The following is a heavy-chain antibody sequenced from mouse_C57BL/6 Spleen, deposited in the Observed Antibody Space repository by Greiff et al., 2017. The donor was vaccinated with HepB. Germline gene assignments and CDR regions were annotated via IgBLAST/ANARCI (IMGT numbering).Heavy chain of an antibody. V-gene: IGHV1-15*01. CDR2: IDPETGGT. CDR1: GYTFTDYE. D-gene: IGHD2-1*01. J-gene: IGHJ4*01. Sequence: QVQLKESGAELVRPGASVTLSCKASGYTFTDYEMHWVKQTPVHGLEWIGAIDPETGGTAYNQKFKGKAILTADKSSSTAYMELRSLTSEDSAVYYCTRSEGNPYAMDYWGQGTSVTVSS. CDR3: TRSEGNPYAMDY.